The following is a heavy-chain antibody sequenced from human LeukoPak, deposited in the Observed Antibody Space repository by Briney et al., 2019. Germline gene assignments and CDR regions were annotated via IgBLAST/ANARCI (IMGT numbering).Heavy chain of an antibody. CDR2: ISYDGSNK. CDR3: ARDLRYFDWSGFDY. V-gene: IGHV3-30*03. CDR1: GFTFSSYG. J-gene: IGHJ4*02. Sequence: GGSLRLSCAASGFTFSSYGMHWVRQAPGKGLEWVAVISYDGSNKYYADSVKGRFTISRDNSKNTLYLQMNSLRAEDTAVYYCARDLRYFDWSGFDYWGQGTLVTVSS. D-gene: IGHD3-9*01.